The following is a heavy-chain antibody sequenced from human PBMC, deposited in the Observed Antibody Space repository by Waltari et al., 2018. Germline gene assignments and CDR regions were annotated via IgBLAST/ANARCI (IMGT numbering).Heavy chain of an antibody. CDR3: ARITYYDILTGYYNVDYFDY. J-gene: IGHJ4*02. CDR2: IYHSGST. D-gene: IGHD3-9*01. CDR1: GGSISSSNW. Sequence: AVSGGSISSSNWWSWVRQPPGKGLEWIGEIYHSGSTNYNPSLKSRVTISVDKSKNQFSLKLSSVTAADTAVYYCARITYYDILTGYYNVDYFDYWGQGTLVTVSS. V-gene: IGHV4-4*02.